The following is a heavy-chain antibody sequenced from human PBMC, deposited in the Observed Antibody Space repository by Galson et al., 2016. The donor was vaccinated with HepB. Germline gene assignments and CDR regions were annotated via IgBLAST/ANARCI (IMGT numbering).Heavy chain of an antibody. CDR3: ARESCASWYLVDY. CDR2: IGATNGAI. D-gene: IGHD6-13*01. J-gene: IGHJ4*02. V-gene: IGHV3-48*02. Sequence: SLRLSCAVSGFTLTASAMNWVRQAPGKGLGWIAYIGATNGAIFYADSVKGRFTIAKANAKDSLFLQMNNLGDDDTAGYYCARESCASWYLVDYWGQGTLVTVSS. CDR1: GFTLTASA.